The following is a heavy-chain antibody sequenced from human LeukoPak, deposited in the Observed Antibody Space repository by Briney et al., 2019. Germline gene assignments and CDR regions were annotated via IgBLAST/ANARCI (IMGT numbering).Heavy chain of an antibody. CDR2: ISGSGGST. Sequence: GGSLRLSCAASGFTFSSYAMSWVRQAPGKGLEWVSAISGSGGSTYYADSVKGRFTISRDNSKNTLYLQINSLRAEDTAVYYCAKENYDILTGYSPYYFDYWGQGTLVTVSS. CDR3: AKENYDILTGYSPYYFDY. J-gene: IGHJ4*02. V-gene: IGHV3-23*01. D-gene: IGHD3-9*01. CDR1: GFTFSSYA.